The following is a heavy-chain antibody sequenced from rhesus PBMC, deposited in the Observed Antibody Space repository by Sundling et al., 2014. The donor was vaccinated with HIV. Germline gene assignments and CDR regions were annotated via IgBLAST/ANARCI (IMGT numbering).Heavy chain of an antibody. D-gene: IGHD3-3*01. CDR1: GGSISSNF. V-gene: IGHV4-160*01. J-gene: IGHJ4*01. Sequence: QLQLQESGPGLVKPSETLSVTCAVSGGSISSNFWSWIRQAPGKGLEWIGHLFGSIGSTYYNPSLKSRVTISTDTSQNQFSLRLTSVTAADTAVYYCARDFHLDWLSYSHFDSWGQGVLVTVSS. CDR3: ARDFHLDWLSYSHFDS. CDR2: LFGSIGST.